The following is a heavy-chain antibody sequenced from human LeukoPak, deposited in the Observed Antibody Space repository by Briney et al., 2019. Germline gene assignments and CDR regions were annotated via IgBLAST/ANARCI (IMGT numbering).Heavy chain of an antibody. CDR3: ARQTRDGSGSRGYSFDF. V-gene: IGHV5-51*01. D-gene: IGHD3-10*01. J-gene: IGHJ4*02. Sequence: HGESLKISCKGSGYIFTHNWIGWVRQMPGKGLEWMGIIYPGDSDTRYSPSFEGQVTISVDKSISTAYLQWSSLKAPDAAMYYCARQTRDGSGSRGYSFDFWGQGTLVTVSS. CDR2: IYPGDSDT. CDR1: GYIFTHNW.